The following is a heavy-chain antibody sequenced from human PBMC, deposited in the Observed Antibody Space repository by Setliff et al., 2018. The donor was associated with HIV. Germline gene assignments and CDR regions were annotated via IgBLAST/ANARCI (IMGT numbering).Heavy chain of an antibody. Sequence: GASVKVSCKASGGTFSSYAISWVRQAPGQGLEWMGGIIPIFGTANYAQKFQGRVTITADESTSTAYMELSSLRSEDTAVYYCARDANVSPLAARYGSGSYSSDYWGQGTLVTVSS. CDR2: IIPIFGTA. CDR1: GGTFSSYA. J-gene: IGHJ4*02. CDR3: ARDANVSPLAARYGSGSYSSDY. D-gene: IGHD3-10*01. V-gene: IGHV1-69*13.